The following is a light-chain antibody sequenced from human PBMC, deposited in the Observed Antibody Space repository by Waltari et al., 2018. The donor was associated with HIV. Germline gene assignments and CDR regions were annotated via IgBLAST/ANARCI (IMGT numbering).Light chain of an antibody. Sequence: QSVLTQPPSASGTPGQRVTISCSGSSSNIGSNYVYWYQQLPGTTPKLLIYRNNQRPSGVPDRFSGSKSGTSTSLAISGLRSEVEADYYCAAWDDSLSAPVFGGGTKLTVL. V-gene: IGLV1-47*01. J-gene: IGLJ3*02. CDR3: AAWDDSLSAPV. CDR2: RNN. CDR1: SSNIGSNY.